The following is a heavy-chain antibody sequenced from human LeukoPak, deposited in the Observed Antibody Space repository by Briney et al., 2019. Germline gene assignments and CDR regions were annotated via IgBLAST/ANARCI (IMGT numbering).Heavy chain of an antibody. Sequence: ASVKVSCKASGYTFTSYGISWVRQAPGQGLEWMGWISAYNGNTNYVQKLQGRVTMTTDTSASTAHMELSSLRSEDTAVYYCARYPDYGDYEREYYFDYWGQGTLVTVSS. CDR2: ISAYNGNT. J-gene: IGHJ4*02. CDR3: ARYPDYGDYEREYYFDY. V-gene: IGHV1-18*01. CDR1: GYTFTSYG. D-gene: IGHD4-17*01.